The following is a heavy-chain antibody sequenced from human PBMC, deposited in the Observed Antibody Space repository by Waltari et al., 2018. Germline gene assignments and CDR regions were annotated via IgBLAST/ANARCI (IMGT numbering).Heavy chain of an antibody. D-gene: IGHD5-12*01. Sequence: QVQLQQSGPGLVKPSQTLSLTCAIPGDSVPSNSAARNWIGPSPSRGLGWLGRTYYRSKWYNDYAVSVKSRITINPDTSKNQFSLQLNSVTPEDTAVYYCARSYSGYDPRAYYYYYYGMDVWGQGTTVTVSS. CDR1: GDSVPSNSAA. V-gene: IGHV6-1*01. CDR3: ARSYSGYDPRAYYYYYYGMDV. J-gene: IGHJ6*02. CDR2: TYYRSKWYN.